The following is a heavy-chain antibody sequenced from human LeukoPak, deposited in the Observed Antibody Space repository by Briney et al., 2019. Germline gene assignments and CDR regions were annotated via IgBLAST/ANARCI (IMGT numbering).Heavy chain of an antibody. J-gene: IGHJ4*02. V-gene: IGHV4-34*01. CDR2: INHSGST. Sequence: TPSETLSLTCAVYGGSFSGYYWSWIRQPPGKGLEWIGEINHSGSTNYNPSLKSRVTISVDTSKNQFSLELTSVTAADTAIYYCARNSSTIVARIRTAIGFDSWGQGTRVTVSS. CDR1: GGSFSGYY. CDR3: ARNSSTIVARIRTAIGFDS. D-gene: IGHD6-6*01.